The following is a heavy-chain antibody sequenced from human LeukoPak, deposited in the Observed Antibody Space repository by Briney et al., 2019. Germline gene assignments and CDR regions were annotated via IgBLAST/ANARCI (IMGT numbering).Heavy chain of an antibody. Sequence: SETLSLTCAVYGGSFSGSYWSWIPQPPGKGLEWSGEINHSGSTNYNPSLKSRVTISVDTSKNQFSLKLSSVTAADTAVYYCARGNSFIAAAGRNFDYWGQGTLVTVSS. J-gene: IGHJ4*02. V-gene: IGHV4-34*01. CDR1: GGSFSGSY. D-gene: IGHD6-13*01. CDR2: INHSGST. CDR3: ARGNSFIAAAGRNFDY.